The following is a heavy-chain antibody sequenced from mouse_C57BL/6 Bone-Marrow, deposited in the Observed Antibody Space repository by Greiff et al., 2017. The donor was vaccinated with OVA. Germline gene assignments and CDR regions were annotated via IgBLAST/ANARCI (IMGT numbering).Heavy chain of an antibody. CDR3: ARWLLWYFDV. Sequence: QVQLKQPGAELVKPGASVKLSCKASGYTFTSYCMHWVKQRPGQGLEWIGMIHPNSGSTNYNEKFKRKATLTVDKSSSTAYMQLSSLTSEDSAVYYCARWLLWYFDVWGTGTTVTVSS. CDR2: IHPNSGST. J-gene: IGHJ1*03. V-gene: IGHV1-64*01. D-gene: IGHD2-3*01. CDR1: GYTFTSYC.